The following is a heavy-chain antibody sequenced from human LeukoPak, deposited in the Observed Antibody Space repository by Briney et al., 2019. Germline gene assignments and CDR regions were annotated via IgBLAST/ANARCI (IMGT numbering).Heavy chain of an antibody. CDR3: ARDLKWFGELPLLSYYYGMDV. D-gene: IGHD3-10*01. J-gene: IGHJ6*02. CDR1: GYTFTSYA. V-gene: IGHV7-4-1*02. Sequence: ASVKVSCKASGYTFTSYAMNWVRQAPGQGLEWMGWINTNTGNPTYAQGFTGRFVFSLDTSVSTAYLQISSLKAEDTAVYYCARDLKWFGELPLLSYYYGMDVWGQGTTVTVSS. CDR2: INTNTGNP.